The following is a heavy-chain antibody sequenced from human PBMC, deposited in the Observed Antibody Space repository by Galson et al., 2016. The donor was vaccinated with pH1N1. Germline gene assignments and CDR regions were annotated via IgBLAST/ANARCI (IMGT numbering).Heavy chain of an antibody. Sequence: TLSLTCTVSGVSIRDDYSYWIWIRQPPGKGLEYIGYIYYSGSTHYNPSLKSRVTISVDTSKNQFSLNLNSVTAADTAVYYCAREVIVTAGSDGFDIWGQGTRVTVSS. CDR1: GVSIRDDYSY. V-gene: IGHV4-30-4*08. CDR2: IYYSGST. J-gene: IGHJ3*02. D-gene: IGHD6-13*01. CDR3: AREVIVTAGSDGFDI.